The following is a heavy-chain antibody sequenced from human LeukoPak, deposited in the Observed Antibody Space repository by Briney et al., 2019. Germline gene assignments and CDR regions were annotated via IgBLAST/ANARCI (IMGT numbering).Heavy chain of an antibody. J-gene: IGHJ5*02. CDR3: ARFGTRDNCCHPGVDT. CDR2: MFHSGST. Sequence: SEPLSLTCTVSGYSLSSGFYWGWIRQPPGKGLEWIATMFHSGSTYYNPSLESRVTISMDTSKNQFSLRLISVTAADTALYYCARFGTRDNCCHPGVDTWGQGTPVTVSS. CDR1: GYSLSSGFY. V-gene: IGHV4-38-2*02. D-gene: IGHD1-1*01.